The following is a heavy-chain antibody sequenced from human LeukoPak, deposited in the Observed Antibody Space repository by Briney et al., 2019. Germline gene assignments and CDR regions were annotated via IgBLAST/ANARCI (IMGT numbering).Heavy chain of an antibody. V-gene: IGHV1-2*02. CDR3: ARSIVVVIGLSRFDY. CDR2: INPNSGGT. Sequence: ASVKVSCKASGYTFTSYYMHWVRQAPGQGLEWMGWINPNSGGTNYAQKFQGRVTMTRDTSISTAYMELSRLRSDDTAVYYCARSIVVVIGLSRFDYWGQGTLVTVSS. CDR1: GYTFTSYY. D-gene: IGHD3-22*01. J-gene: IGHJ4*02.